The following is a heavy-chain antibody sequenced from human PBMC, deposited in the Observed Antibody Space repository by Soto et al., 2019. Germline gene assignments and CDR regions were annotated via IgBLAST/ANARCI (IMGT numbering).Heavy chain of an antibody. V-gene: IGHV1-18*01. CDR3: ARDGPPTDY. CDR1: GYTFSSYN. J-gene: IGHJ4*02. Sequence: QVQLVQSGAEVKKPGAPVKVPSKASGYTFSSYNTSWVRQAPGKGLEWMGWISAYNGNTNYAQKLQGRVTRTPDTSTSTAYMELRSLRSDDTAVYYCARDGPPTDYWGQGTLVTVSS. CDR2: ISAYNGNT.